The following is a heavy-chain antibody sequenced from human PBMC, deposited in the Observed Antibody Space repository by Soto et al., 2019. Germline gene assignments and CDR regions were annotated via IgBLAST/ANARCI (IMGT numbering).Heavy chain of an antibody. D-gene: IGHD7-27*01. CDR3: AKWGNDWGYYYGLHV. CDR2: ISEGADST. CDR1: GFTFSSYA. J-gene: IGHJ6*02. Sequence: GGSLRLSCAASGFTFSSYAMSWVRQAPGKGLQWVSTISEGADSTYYADSVKGRFTIFRDSSKSTLYLQMNSLRAEDTAVYFCAKWGNDWGYYYGLHVWGQGTTVTAP. V-gene: IGHV3-23*01.